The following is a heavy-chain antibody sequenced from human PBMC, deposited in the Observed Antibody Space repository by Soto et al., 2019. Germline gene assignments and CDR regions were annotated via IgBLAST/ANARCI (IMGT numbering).Heavy chain of an antibody. CDR2: IWFDGSNK. J-gene: IGHJ1*01. Sequence: QVQLVESGGGVVQPGRSLRLSCAASGFTFSTYGMHWVRQAPGKGLEWVAVIWFDGSNKYYADSVKGRFTISRDNSKNTLSLQMNSLRAEDTAVYYCARNPSSSVAGTGAPPEYSHHWGQGTLVTVSS. V-gene: IGHV3-33*01. CDR1: GFTFSTYG. D-gene: IGHD6-19*01. CDR3: ARNPSSSVAGTGAPPEYSHH.